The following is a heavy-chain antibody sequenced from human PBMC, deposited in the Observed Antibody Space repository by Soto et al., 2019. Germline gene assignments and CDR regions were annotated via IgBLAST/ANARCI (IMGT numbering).Heavy chain of an antibody. Sequence: SETLSLTCAVSGGSISTSVWWTRVRQPPGKGLEWIGEIFHSRSINYNPSLQNRVTISADSSQSQFSLKLTSLTAADTALYYCATRSTTQDVFEVWGQGTMVTVS. V-gene: IGHV4-4*02. CDR2: IFHSRSI. D-gene: IGHD1-26*01. CDR3: ATRSTTQDVFEV. J-gene: IGHJ3*01. CDR1: GGSISTSVW.